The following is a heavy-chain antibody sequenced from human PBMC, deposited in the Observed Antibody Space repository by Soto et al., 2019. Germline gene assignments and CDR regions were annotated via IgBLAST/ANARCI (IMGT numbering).Heavy chain of an antibody. J-gene: IGHJ5*02. V-gene: IGHV5-51*01. Sequence: PGESLKISCKGSGYSFTSYWIGWVRQMPGKGLEWMGIIYPGDSDTRYSPSFQGQVTISADKSISTAYLQWSSLKASDTAMYYCARGPDAITMIQNWFDPWGQGTLVTVYS. CDR1: GYSFTSYW. D-gene: IGHD3-22*01. CDR2: IYPGDSDT. CDR3: ARGPDAITMIQNWFDP.